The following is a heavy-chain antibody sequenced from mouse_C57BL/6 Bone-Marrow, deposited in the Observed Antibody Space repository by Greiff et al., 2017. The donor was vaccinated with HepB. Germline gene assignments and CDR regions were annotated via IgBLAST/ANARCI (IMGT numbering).Heavy chain of an antibody. CDR1: GFTFSDYY. CDR3: ARDYDPPYAMDY. D-gene: IGHD2-3*01. J-gene: IGHJ4*01. CDR2: INYDGSST. V-gene: IGHV5-16*01. Sequence: EVQLVESEGGLVQPGSSMKLSCTASGFTFSDYYMAWVRQVPEKGLEWVANINYDGSSTYYLDSLKSRFIISRDNAKNILYLQMSSLKSEDTATYYCARDYDPPYAMDYWGQGTSVTVSS.